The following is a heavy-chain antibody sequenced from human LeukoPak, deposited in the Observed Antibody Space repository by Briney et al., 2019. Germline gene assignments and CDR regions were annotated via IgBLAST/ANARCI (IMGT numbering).Heavy chain of an antibody. V-gene: IGHV3-23*01. Sequence: AGSLRLSCAASGFTFTNYAMSWVRQAPGKGLEWVSATSSSGGSTYYADSVKGRFTISRDNSKNTLYLQMNSLRAEDTAVYYCAKASAMIVVVSKHFDYWGQGTLVTVSS. CDR1: GFTFTNYA. CDR2: TSSSGGST. J-gene: IGHJ4*02. CDR3: AKASAMIVVVSKHFDY. D-gene: IGHD3-22*01.